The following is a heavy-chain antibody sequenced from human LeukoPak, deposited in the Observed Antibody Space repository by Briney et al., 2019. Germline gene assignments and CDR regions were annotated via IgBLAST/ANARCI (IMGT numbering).Heavy chain of an antibody. CDR1: GGSISSGDYS. D-gene: IGHD5-24*01. Sequence: SETLSLTCAVSGGSISSGDYSWSWIRQPPGKGLEWIGNIYYSGSTYYNPSLKSRVNISVDTSKNQFSLKLTSVTAADTAVYYCASGIRDGYNYWTHLDYWGQGTLVTVSS. CDR3: ASGIRDGYNYWTHLDY. J-gene: IGHJ4*02. CDR2: IYYSGST. V-gene: IGHV4-30-4*07.